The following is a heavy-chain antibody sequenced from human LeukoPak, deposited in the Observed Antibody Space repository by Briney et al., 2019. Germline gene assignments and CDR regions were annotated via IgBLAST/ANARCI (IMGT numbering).Heavy chain of an antibody. J-gene: IGHJ6*03. CDR2: IIPIVGTP. CDR3: AKQGALRQDYYMDV. V-gene: IGHV1-69*04. Sequence: SVKVSCKASGACFSSYAISWVRQAPGQGLEWMGRIIPIVGTPNYAQRFQGRVTITADIVSSTAYMEVNNLTSEDTAVYFCAKQGALRQDYYMDVWGNGTTVTVSS. CDR1: GACFSSYA.